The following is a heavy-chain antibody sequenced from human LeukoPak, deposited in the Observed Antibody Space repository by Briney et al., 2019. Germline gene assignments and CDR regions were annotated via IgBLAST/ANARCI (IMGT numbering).Heavy chain of an antibody. Sequence: KPSETLSLTXTVSGGSISSSSYYWGGIRQPPGKGLEWIGSIYYSGSTYYNPSLKSRVTISVDTSKNQFSLKLSSVTAADTAVYCCARLPIGDYYFDYWGQGTLVTVSS. CDR2: IYYSGST. D-gene: IGHD4-17*01. CDR1: GGSISSSSYY. J-gene: IGHJ4*02. CDR3: ARLPIGDYYFDY. V-gene: IGHV4-39*01.